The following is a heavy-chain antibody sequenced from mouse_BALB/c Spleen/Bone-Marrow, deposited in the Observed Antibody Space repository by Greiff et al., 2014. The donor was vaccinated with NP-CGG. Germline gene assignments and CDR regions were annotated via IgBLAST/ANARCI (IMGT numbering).Heavy chain of an antibody. Sequence: VQLQQSGAELVRPGALVKLSCKASGFNIKDYYMHWVKQGPEQGLEWIGWIDPENGNTIYDPKFQGKASITADTSSNTAYLQLSSLTSEDTAVYYCASGYYGSSPYWYFDVWGAGTTVTVSS. CDR2: IDPENGNT. V-gene: IGHV14-1*02. CDR1: GFNIKDYY. J-gene: IGHJ1*01. D-gene: IGHD1-1*01. CDR3: ASGYYGSSPYWYFDV.